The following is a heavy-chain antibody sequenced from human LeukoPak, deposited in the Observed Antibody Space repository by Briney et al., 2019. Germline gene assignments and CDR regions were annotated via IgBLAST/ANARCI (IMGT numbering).Heavy chain of an antibody. Sequence: GESLKISCKGSGYSFTSYWISWVRQMPGKGLEWMXRIXXXXSHINYSPSFQGHVTISADKSISTAYLQWSSLKASDTAMYYCARGAASWSTYYYDSSGYLPDYWGQGTLVTVSS. V-gene: IGHV5-10-1*01. CDR1: GYSFTSYW. J-gene: IGHJ4*02. CDR2: IXXXXSHI. CDR3: ARGAASWSTYYYDSSGYLPDY. D-gene: IGHD3-22*01.